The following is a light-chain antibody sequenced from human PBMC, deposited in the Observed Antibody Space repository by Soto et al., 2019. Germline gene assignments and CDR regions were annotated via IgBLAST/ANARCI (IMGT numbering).Light chain of an antibody. V-gene: IGLV3-1*01. J-gene: IGLJ2*01. Sequence: SYELTQPPSVSVSPGQTASITCSGDKLGDKYACWYQQKPGQSPALVIYQDNKRPSGIPERFSGSNSGNTATLTISGTRAMDVADYYCQAWVSSTAVFGGGTKLTVL. CDR3: QAWVSSTAV. CDR1: KLGDKY. CDR2: QDN.